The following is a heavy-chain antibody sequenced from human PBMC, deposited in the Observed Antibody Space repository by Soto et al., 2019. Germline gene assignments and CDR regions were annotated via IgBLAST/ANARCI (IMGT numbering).Heavy chain of an antibody. CDR3: ARLLPTTTDAFDI. V-gene: IGHV4-59*08. CDR1: GGSISSYY. J-gene: IGHJ3*02. CDR2: IYYSGST. Sequence: SETLSLTCTVSGGSISSYYWSWIRQPPGKGLEWIGYIYYSGSTNYNPSLKSRVTISVDTSKNQFSLKLSSVTAADTAVYYCARLLPTTTDAFDIWGQGTMVTVSS. D-gene: IGHD1-1*01.